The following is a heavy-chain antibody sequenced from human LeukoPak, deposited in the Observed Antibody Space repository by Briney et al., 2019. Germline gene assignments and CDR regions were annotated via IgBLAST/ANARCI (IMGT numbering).Heavy chain of an antibody. D-gene: IGHD2-15*01. J-gene: IGHJ4*02. V-gene: IGHV5-51*01. CDR1: GYSFTSYW. CDR2: IHPGDSDT. CDR3: VRSPRGYCSGSSCYTFYFDY. Sequence: GESLKISCEASGYSFTSYWIGLVRQMSGKGPEWMGIIHPGDSDTRYSPSFQGQVTISADKSLSTAYLQWSSLKASDTAVYYCVRSPRGYCSGSSCYTFYFDYWGQGTPLTVSS.